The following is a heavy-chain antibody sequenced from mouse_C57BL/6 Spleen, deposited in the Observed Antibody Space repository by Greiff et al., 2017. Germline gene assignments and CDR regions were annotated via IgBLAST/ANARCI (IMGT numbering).Heavy chain of an antibody. CDR3: ARVNYGSSYGGFDY. V-gene: IGHV3-6*01. CDR1: GYSITSGYY. CDR2: ISYDGSN. J-gene: IGHJ2*01. Sequence: DVQLQESGPGLVKPSQSLSLTCSVTGYSITSGYYWNWIRQFPGNKLEWMGYISYDGSNNYNPSLKNRISITRDTSKNQFFLKLNSVTTEDTATYYWARVNYGSSYGGFDYWGQGTTLTVSS. D-gene: IGHD1-1*01.